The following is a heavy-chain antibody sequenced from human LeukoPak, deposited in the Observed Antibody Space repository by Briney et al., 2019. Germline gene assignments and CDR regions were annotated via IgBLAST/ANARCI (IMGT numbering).Heavy chain of an antibody. V-gene: IGHV3-7*01. D-gene: IGHD2-2*01. J-gene: IGHJ4*02. CDR2: IKQDGSAK. Sequence: GGSLRLSCAASGLTFSSYAMTWVRQAPGKGLEWVANIKQDGSAKYFVDSVKGRFTMSRDNAKNSLYLQMNSLRAEDTAVYYCARRRCSSSSCFKDYWGQGTLVTVSS. CDR1: GLTFSSYA. CDR3: ARRRCSSSSCFKDY.